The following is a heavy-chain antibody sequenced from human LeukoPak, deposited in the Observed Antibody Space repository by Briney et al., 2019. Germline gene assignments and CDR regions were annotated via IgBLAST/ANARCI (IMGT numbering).Heavy chain of an antibody. V-gene: IGHV1-18*01. CDR2: ISAYNGNT. D-gene: IGHD2-2*01. CDR1: GYTFTSYG. CDR3: ARASIGYCSSTSCYIANFDY. J-gene: IGHJ4*02. Sequence: ASVKVSCKASGYTFTSYGISWVRQAPGQGLEWMGWISAYNGNTNYAQKLQGRVTMTTDTSTSTAYMELRSLRSDDTAVYYCARASIGYCSSTSCYIANFDYWGQGTLVTVSS.